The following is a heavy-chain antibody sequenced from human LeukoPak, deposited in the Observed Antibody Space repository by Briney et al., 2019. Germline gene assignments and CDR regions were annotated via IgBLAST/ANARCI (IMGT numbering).Heavy chain of an antibody. V-gene: IGHV3-21*01. Sequence: GGSLRLSCAASGFTFSSCSMNWVRQAPGKGLEWVSSISSSSSYIYYADSVKGRFTISRDNAKNSLYLQMNSLRAEDTAVYYCARVGLLNPGAFDIWGQGTMVTVSS. J-gene: IGHJ3*02. CDR2: ISSSSSYI. CDR3: ARVGLLNPGAFDI. CDR1: GFTFSSCS. D-gene: IGHD3-3*01.